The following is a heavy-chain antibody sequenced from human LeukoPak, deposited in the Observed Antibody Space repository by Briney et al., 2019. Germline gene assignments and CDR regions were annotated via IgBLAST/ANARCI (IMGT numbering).Heavy chain of an antibody. D-gene: IGHD3-22*01. CDR3: ARGLYYYDSSGYDY. CDR1: GYTFTSYG. Sequence: ASVKVSCKASGYTFTSYGISWVRQAPGQGLEWMGWISAYNGNTNYAQKLYGRVTMTTDTSTSTAYMELRSLRSDDTAVYYCARGLYYYDSSGYDYWGQGTLVTVSS. J-gene: IGHJ4*02. CDR2: ISAYNGNT. V-gene: IGHV1-18*01.